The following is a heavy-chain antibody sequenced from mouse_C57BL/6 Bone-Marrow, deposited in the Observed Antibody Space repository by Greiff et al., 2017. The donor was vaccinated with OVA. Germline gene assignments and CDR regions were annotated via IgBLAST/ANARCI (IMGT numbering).Heavy chain of an antibody. J-gene: IGHJ2*01. CDR1: GYTFTSYW. CDR2: IDPSDSYT. D-gene: IGHD1-1*01. CDR3: ARITTVVAFDY. Sequence: QVQLQQSGAELVKPGASVKLSCKASGYTFTSYWMQWVKQRPGQGLEWIGEIDPSDSYTNYNQKFKGKATLTVDTSSSTAYMQLSSLTSEDSAVYYCARITTVVAFDYWGQGTTLTVSS. V-gene: IGHV1-50*01.